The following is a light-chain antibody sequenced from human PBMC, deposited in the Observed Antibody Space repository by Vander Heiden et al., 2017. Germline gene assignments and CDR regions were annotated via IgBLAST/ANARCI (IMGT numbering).Light chain of an antibody. Sequence: QSALTQPASVSGSPGQSITISCTGTSSDVGGYNYVSWYPQHPGKAPKLMIYDVSNRPSGVSNRFSGSKSGNTASLTISGIQAEDEADYYCSSYTSSSTLVVFGTGTKVTVL. V-gene: IGLV2-14*01. CDR2: DVS. CDR3: SSYTSSSTLVV. J-gene: IGLJ1*01. CDR1: SSDVGGYNY.